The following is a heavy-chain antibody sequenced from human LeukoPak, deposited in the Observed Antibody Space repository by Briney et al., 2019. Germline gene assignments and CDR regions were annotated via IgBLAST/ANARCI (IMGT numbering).Heavy chain of an antibody. J-gene: IGHJ4*02. CDR1: GGTFSSYT. D-gene: IGHD2-8*01. CDR3: ASNHYCTSGVCYSNAFDY. Sequence: SVKVSCKASGGTFSSYTISWVRQAPGQGLEWRGRIIPILGIANYAQKFQGRVTITADKSTSTAYMELSSLRSEDTAVYYCASNHYCTSGVCYSNAFDYWGQGTLVTVSS. CDR2: IIPILGIA. V-gene: IGHV1-69*02.